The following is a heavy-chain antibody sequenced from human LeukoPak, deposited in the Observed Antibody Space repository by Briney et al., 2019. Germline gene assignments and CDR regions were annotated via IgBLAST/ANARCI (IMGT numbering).Heavy chain of an antibody. CDR1: GFTFDDYT. V-gene: IGHV3-43*01. CDR2: ISWDSDCI. CDR3: VRAHHIRGDYYAPNYFAS. D-gene: IGHD2-21*02. Sequence: GGSLRLSCAASGFTFDDYTMHWVRPAPGKGLEWVSLISWDSDCIYYAESVKGRFRTSRDNSKNSLYLQMDSLGTEDTALYYCVRAHHIRGDYYAPNYFASWGQGTLVTVSS. J-gene: IGHJ4*02.